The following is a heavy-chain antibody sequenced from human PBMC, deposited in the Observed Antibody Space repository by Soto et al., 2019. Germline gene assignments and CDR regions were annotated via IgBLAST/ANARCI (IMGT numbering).Heavy chain of an antibody. CDR2: IYPGDSDT. Sequence: GEFLKISCKGSVYSFTSYWIGWVRQRPGKDLEWIGIIYPGDSDTRYNPSFQGQVTISADTSISTAYLQWSSLKASDTAMFYCARLGIVATIPCYYYMDVWGKGTTVTVSS. V-gene: IGHV5-51*01. J-gene: IGHJ6*03. CDR1: VYSFTSYW. CDR3: ARLGIVATIPCYYYMDV. D-gene: IGHD5-12*01.